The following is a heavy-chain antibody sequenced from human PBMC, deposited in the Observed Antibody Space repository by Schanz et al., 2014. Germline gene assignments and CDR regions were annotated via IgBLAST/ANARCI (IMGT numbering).Heavy chain of an antibody. CDR3: TRGGYSYALSAFDI. Sequence: QVQLVQSGAEVKKPGSSVKVSCKLSGGTFSSYTISWMRQAPGQGLEWMGKIIPVLNIATYAQRFQGRVSITADTSTNTAYMELRSLRSDDTALYYCTRGGYSYALSAFDIWGQGTMVTVSS. CDR1: GGTFSSYT. J-gene: IGHJ3*02. CDR2: IIPVLNIA. V-gene: IGHV1-69*02. D-gene: IGHD5-18*01.